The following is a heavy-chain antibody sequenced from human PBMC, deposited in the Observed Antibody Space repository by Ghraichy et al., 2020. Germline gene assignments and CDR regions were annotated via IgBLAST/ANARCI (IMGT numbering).Heavy chain of an antibody. CDR2: ISGDGGST. V-gene: IGHV3-43*02. CDR1: GFTFDDYA. D-gene: IGHD5-12*01. CDR3: ANGGYAFMDV. Sequence: GGSLRLSCAASGFTFDDYAMHWVRQAPGKGLEWVSLISGDGGSTYYADSVKGRFTISRDNSKNSLYLQMNSLRTEDTALYYCANGGYAFMDVWGQGTTVTVSS. J-gene: IGHJ6*02.